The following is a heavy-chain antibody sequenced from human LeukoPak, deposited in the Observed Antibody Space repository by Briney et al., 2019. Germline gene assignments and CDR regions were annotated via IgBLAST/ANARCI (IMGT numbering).Heavy chain of an antibody. Sequence: PSETLSLTCTVSGGSISSYYWSWIRQPPGKGLEWIGYIYYSGSTNYNPSLKSRVTISVDTSKNQFSLKLSSVTAADTAVYYCARSRAGGYDAFGIWGQGTMVTVSS. CDR3: ARSRAGGYDAFGI. CDR2: IYYSGST. D-gene: IGHD6-25*01. J-gene: IGHJ3*02. CDR1: GGSISSYY. V-gene: IGHV4-59*01.